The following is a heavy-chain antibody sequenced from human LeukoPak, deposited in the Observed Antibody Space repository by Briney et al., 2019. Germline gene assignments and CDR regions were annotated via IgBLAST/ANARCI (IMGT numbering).Heavy chain of an antibody. Sequence: SETLSLTCTVSGGSISSYYWSWIRQPAGKGLEWIGRIYTSGSTNYNPSLKSRVTISVDTSKNQFSLKLSSVTAADTAVYYCARDVRYYYGSGSYNYYYYYYMDVWGKGTTVTVSS. V-gene: IGHV4-4*07. CDR1: GGSISSYY. CDR2: IYTSGST. J-gene: IGHJ6*03. D-gene: IGHD3-10*01. CDR3: ARDVRYYYGSGSYNYYYYYYMDV.